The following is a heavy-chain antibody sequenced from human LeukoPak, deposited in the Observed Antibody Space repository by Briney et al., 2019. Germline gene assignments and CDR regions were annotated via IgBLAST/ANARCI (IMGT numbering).Heavy chain of an antibody. J-gene: IGHJ4*02. Sequence: ASVKVSCKTSGYTFTDYYMHWVRQAPGQGLEWMGWINPNSGGTNYAQKFQGRVTMTRDTSISTAYMELSRLRSDDTAVYYCATEGFYDNGGYYPLDYWGQGTLVTVSS. CDR1: GYTFTDYY. CDR2: INPNSGGT. V-gene: IGHV1-2*02. D-gene: IGHD3-22*01. CDR3: ATEGFYDNGGYYPLDY.